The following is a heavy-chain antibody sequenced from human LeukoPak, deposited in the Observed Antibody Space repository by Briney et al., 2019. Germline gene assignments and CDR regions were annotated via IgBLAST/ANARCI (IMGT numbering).Heavy chain of an antibody. J-gene: IGHJ3*02. CDR2: IKQDGSEK. CDR1: GFTFSSYW. V-gene: IGHV3-7*01. Sequence: PGGSLRLSCAASGFTFSSYWMSWVRQAPGKGLEWVANIKQDGSEKYYVDSVKGRFTISRDNAKNSLYLQMNSLRAEDTAVYYCARDRGVGWLLDVGAFDIWGQGTMVTVSS. D-gene: IGHD3-22*01. CDR3: ARDRGVGWLLDVGAFDI.